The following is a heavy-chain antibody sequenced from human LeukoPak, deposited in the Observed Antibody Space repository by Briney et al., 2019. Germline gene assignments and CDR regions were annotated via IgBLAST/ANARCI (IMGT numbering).Heavy chain of an antibody. CDR2: IYYSGST. J-gene: IGHJ6*02. CDR3: ARAGRYYYYGMDV. CDR1: GRPLSIYY. Sequence: SQTLSLTCTVSGRPLSIYYWSWARQPPGKGLVWIGYIYYSGSTKYNPSLKSRVTISVDTSKNQVSLKLSSVTAADTAVYYCARAGRYYYYGMDVWGQGATVTVSS. V-gene: IGHV4-59*01.